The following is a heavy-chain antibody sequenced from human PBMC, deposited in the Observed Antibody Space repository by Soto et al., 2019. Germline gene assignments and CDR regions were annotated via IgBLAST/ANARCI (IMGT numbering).Heavy chain of an antibody. D-gene: IGHD3-10*01. Sequence: GGSLRLSCAASGFTFSDYYMSWIRQAPGKGLEWVSYISSSGSTIYYADSVKGRFTISRDNAKNSLYLQMNSLRAEDTAVYYCARGRFGGDKHTYYFDYWGQGTLVTVSS. CDR3: ARGRFGGDKHTYYFDY. CDR1: GFTFSDYY. CDR2: ISSSGSTI. J-gene: IGHJ4*02. V-gene: IGHV3-11*01.